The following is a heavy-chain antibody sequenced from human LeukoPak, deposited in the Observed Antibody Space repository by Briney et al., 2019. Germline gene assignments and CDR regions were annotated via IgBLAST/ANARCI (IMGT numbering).Heavy chain of an antibody. CDR3: VRLYDSRGYYFDA. Sequence: SETLSLTCTVSGGSINSRSFYWGLIRQPPGKGLKWIGLNSYSGNSYYNPSLKSRVTVSVDTSNNLFSLMLSSVTAADTAVYYCVRLYDSRGYYFDAWGQGTLVTVSS. CDR1: GGSINSRSFY. CDR2: NSYSGNS. D-gene: IGHD3-22*01. J-gene: IGHJ5*02. V-gene: IGHV4-39*01.